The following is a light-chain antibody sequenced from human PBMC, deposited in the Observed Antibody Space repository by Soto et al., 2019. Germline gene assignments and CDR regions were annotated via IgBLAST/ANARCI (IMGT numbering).Light chain of an antibody. Sequence: EIVMTQSPSTLSVSPGERATLSCRASQSVGSTLNWYQQRPGQAPRLLIYDTSIRATGIPARFSGSGSGTEFTLTIASLQSEDFGVYYCQRFNRWPLSFGGGTKVDIK. J-gene: IGKJ4*01. V-gene: IGKV3-15*01. CDR3: QRFNRWPLS. CDR1: QSVGST. CDR2: DTS.